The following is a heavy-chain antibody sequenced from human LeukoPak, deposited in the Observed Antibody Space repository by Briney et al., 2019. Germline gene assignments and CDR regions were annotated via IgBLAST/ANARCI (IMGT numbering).Heavy chain of an antibody. D-gene: IGHD3-22*01. J-gene: IGHJ4*02. CDR3: ATYPYYYDSGGYYLDY. Sequence: ASVKVSCKVSGYTLTELSMHWVRQAPGKGLEWMGGFDPEDGETIYAQKFQGRVTMTEDTSTDTAYMELSSLRSEDTAVYYCATYPYYYDSGGYYLDYWGQGTLVTVSS. CDR1: GYTLTELS. V-gene: IGHV1-24*01. CDR2: FDPEDGET.